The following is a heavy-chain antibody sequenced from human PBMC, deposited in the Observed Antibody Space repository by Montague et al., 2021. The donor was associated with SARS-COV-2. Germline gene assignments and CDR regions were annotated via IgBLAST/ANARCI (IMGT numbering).Heavy chain of an antibody. J-gene: IGHJ4*02. CDR2: IYPGDSDA. CDR3: ARREGGTYYHDY. V-gene: IGHV5-51*01. CDR1: GYTFTNRW. D-gene: IGHD1-26*01. Sequence: QSGAEVKKPGESLKISCKTSGYTFTNRWIGWVRQMPGKGLEWMGIIYPGDSDARYSPSFQGQVTISVDKSTRTAYLQWSSLKASDTAIYYCARREGGTYYHDYWGQGTLVTVSS.